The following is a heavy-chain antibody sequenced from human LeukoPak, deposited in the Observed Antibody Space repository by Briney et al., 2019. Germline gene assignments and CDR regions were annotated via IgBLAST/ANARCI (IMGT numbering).Heavy chain of an antibody. Sequence: PSETLSLSCTVSGASFDNSYCWTWVRQPPRKRPEWIGTIYSSEFTYYNPSLGSRVVISADTSKNLFSLRLTSVTAADTAVYYCARGSDDYKLGNSWGQGTLVTVSS. CDR3: ARGSDDYKLGNS. CDR2: IYSSEFT. V-gene: IGHV4-39*01. CDR1: GASFDNSYC. D-gene: IGHD5-24*01. J-gene: IGHJ4*02.